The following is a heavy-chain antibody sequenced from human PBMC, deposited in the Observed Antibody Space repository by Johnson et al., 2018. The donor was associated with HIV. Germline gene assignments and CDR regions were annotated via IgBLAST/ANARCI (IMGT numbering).Heavy chain of an antibody. D-gene: IGHD3-9*01. CDR1: GFTFDDYA. V-gene: IGHV3-20*04. J-gene: IGHJ3*01. Sequence: LVESGGGVVRPGGSLRLSCVGSGFTFDDYALSWVRQLPGKGLEWVSGISWNGGSTAYADSVKGRFTISRDNAKNSLYLQMHSLRVEDTASYYCARGGLGYHNIQDPCDVWGQGTMVTVSS. CDR2: ISWNGGST. CDR3: ARGGLGYHNIQDPCDV.